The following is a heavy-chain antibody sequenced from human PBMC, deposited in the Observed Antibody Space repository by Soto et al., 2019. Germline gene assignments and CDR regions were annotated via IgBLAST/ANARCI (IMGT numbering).Heavy chain of an antibody. J-gene: IGHJ4*02. CDR2: IIPILHLA. CDR1: GGTFSRFT. V-gene: IGHV1-69*02. Sequence: QVQLVQSGPEVKKPGSSVKVSCKASGGTFSRFTIAWVRQAPGQGLEWMGRIIPILHLATYAQKFRGRATITADRSTSTAYLELSSLTSADTSVYYCGRAPTLGATAGDYWGQGTLVTVSS. CDR3: GRAPTLGATAGDY. D-gene: IGHD3-16*01.